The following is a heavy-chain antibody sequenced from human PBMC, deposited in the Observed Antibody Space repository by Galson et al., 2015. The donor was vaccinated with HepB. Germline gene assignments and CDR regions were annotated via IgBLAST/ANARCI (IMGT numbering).Heavy chain of an antibody. Sequence: TLSLTCTVSGGSISSGGYYWSWIRQHPGKGLEWIGYIYYSGSTYYNPSLKSRVTISVDTSKNQFSLKLSSVTAADTAVYCCARDALAYGMDVWGQGTTVTVSS. J-gene: IGHJ6*02. CDR1: GGSISSGGYY. D-gene: IGHD5-12*01. CDR2: IYYSGST. CDR3: ARDALAYGMDV. V-gene: IGHV4-31*03.